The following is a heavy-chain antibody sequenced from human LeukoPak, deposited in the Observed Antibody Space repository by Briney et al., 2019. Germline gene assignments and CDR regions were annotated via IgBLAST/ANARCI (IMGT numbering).Heavy chain of an antibody. V-gene: IGHV4-34*01. D-gene: IGHD1-26*01. Sequence: SETLSLTCAVYGGSFSGYYWSWIRQPPGKGLEWIGEINHSGSTNYNPSLKSRVTISVDTSRNQFSLKLSSVTAADTAVYYCARMYSGSYHDAFDIWGQGAMVTVSS. CDR2: INHSGST. CDR1: GGSFSGYY. CDR3: ARMYSGSYHDAFDI. J-gene: IGHJ3*02.